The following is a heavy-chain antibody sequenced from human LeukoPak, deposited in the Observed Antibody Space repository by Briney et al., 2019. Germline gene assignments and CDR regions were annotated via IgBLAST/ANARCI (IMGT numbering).Heavy chain of an antibody. D-gene: IGHD6-25*01. V-gene: IGHV4-59*08. CDR2: IYYSGST. Sequence: PSETLSLTRTVSGGSITSYYWSWIRQSPGKGLEWIGYIYYSGSTNYNPSPKSRVTISVDTSKNQFSLKLSSVTAADTAVYYCARRSYSSGFYYFDYWGQGTLVTVSS. J-gene: IGHJ4*02. CDR3: ARRSYSSGFYYFDY. CDR1: GGSITSYY.